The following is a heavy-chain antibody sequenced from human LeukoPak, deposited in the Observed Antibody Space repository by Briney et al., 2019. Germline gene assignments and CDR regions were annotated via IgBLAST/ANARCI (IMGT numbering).Heavy chain of an antibody. CDR2: IIGRGDST. J-gene: IGHJ1*01. CDR3: ATFYYDRAGGEYFHY. Sequence: GGSLRLSCAASGLTFSSYAMNWVRQAPGKGLEWVSAIIGRGDSTYYADSVKGRFTISRDNSKHTLYLQMNSLRVEDTALFYCATFYYDRAGGEYFHYWGQGTLVTVSS. CDR1: GLTFSSYA. V-gene: IGHV3-23*01. D-gene: IGHD3-22*01.